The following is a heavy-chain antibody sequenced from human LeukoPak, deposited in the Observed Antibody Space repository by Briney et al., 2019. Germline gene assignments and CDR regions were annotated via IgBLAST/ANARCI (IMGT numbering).Heavy chain of an antibody. D-gene: IGHD3-10*01. CDR2: ISYDGSNK. J-gene: IGHJ6*02. V-gene: IGHV3-30*19. CDR3: ARDNYYGSGSYLGYYYGMDV. CDR1: GFTFSSYG. Sequence: KTGGSLRLSCAASGFTFSSYGMHWVRQAPGKGLEWVAVISYDGSNKYYADSVKGRFTISRDNSKNTLYLQMNSLRAEDTAVYYCARDNYYGSGSYLGYYYGMDVWGQGTTVTVSS.